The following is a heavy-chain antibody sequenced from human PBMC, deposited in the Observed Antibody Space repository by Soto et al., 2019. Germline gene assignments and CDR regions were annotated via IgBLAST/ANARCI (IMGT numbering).Heavy chain of an antibody. CDR3: GKGFALFGAGPPRAPSDY. D-gene: IGHD3-3*01. CDR1: GFTFSSYA. V-gene: IGHV3-23*01. J-gene: IGHJ4*02. CDR2: VSVSCSSK. Sequence: PGGSLRLSCAASGFTFSSYAMSWVRPAPGKGLEWVSTVSVSCSSKSYADAVKGPFAISVDIPKDTPYLQMNSLRGEVTAAYYCGKGFALFGAGPPRAPSDYWGQGTLVTVSS.